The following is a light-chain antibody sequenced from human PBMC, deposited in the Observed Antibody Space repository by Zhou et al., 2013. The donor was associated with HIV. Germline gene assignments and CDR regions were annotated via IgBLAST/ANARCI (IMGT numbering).Light chain of an antibody. CDR3: QQSYSIPYT. CDR2: DAS. CDR1: QGISSA. J-gene: IGKJ2*01. V-gene: IGKV1-13*02. Sequence: AIQLTQSPSSLSASVGDRVTITCRASQGISSALVWYQQKPGKTPKLLIYDASSLESGVPSRFSGSGSGTDFTLTISSLQPEDFATYYCQQSYSIPYTFGQGTKLEIK.